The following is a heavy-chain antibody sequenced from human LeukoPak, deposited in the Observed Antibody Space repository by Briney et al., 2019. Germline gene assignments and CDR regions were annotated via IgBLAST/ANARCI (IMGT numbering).Heavy chain of an antibody. D-gene: IGHD3-3*02. V-gene: IGHV1-2*02. J-gene: IGHJ5*02. CDR3: ARVLPTLGRSLASDWFDP. CDR2: TNPSSGGT. CDR1: GYTFTGSY. Sequence: GASVKVSCKAAGYTFTGSYKHWARQGPGQGLELKASTNPSSGGTNYAPKFQGRVTMTRDTSISTAYMELSRLRSDDTAVYYCARVLPTLGRSLASDWFDPWGQGTLVTVSS.